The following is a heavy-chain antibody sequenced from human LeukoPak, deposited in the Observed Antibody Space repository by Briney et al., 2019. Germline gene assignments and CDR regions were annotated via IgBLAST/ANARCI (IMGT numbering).Heavy chain of an antibody. CDR1: GFTFSSYS. Sequence: PGGSLRLSCAASGFTFSSYSMNWVRQAPGKGLEWVANIKQDGSEKYYVDSVKGRFTISRDNAKNSLYLQMNSLRAEDTAVFYCARGAYAWYGAKEIGDYWGQGTLVTVSS. CDR2: IKQDGSEK. V-gene: IGHV3-7*01. J-gene: IGHJ4*02. CDR3: ARGAYAWYGAKEIGDY. D-gene: IGHD4-23*01.